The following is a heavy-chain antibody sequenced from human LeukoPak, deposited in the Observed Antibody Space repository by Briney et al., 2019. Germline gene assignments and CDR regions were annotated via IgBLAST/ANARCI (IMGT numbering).Heavy chain of an antibody. Sequence: PGGSLRLSRAASGFTFSSYAMHWVRQAPGKGLEWVAVISYDGSNKYYADSVKGRFTISRDNSKNTLYLQMNSLRAEDTAVYYCAKGGGYYGSGSYYNLWGQGTLVTVSS. CDR3: AKGGGYYGSGSYYNL. J-gene: IGHJ4*02. V-gene: IGHV3-30-3*01. D-gene: IGHD3-10*01. CDR2: ISYDGSNK. CDR1: GFTFSSYA.